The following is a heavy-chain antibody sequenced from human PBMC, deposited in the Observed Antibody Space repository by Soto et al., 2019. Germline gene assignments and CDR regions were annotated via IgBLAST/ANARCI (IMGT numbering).Heavy chain of an antibody. CDR2: IYWDDDK. CDR1: GFSLSTSGVG. V-gene: IGHV2-5*02. CDR3: AHRLPGDYDILTGPGDWFDP. D-gene: IGHD3-9*01. J-gene: IGHJ5*02. Sequence: QITLKESGPTLVKPTQTLTLTCTFSGFSLSTSGVGVGWIRQPPGKALEWLALIYWDDDKRYSPSLKSRLTITKDTSKNQVVLTMTNMDPGDTATYYCAHRLPGDYDILTGPGDWFDPWGQGTLVTVSS.